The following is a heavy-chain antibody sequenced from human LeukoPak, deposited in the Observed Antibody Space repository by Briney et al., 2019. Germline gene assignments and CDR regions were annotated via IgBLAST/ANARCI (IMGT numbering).Heavy chain of an antibody. J-gene: IGHJ5*02. CDR1: GYTFSRHF. CDR2: INAGGNDM. V-gene: IGHV1-46*01. CDR3: ATTPPPHCSSTSCYGGGSDP. D-gene: IGHD2-2*01. Sequence: ASVKVSCKASGYTFSRHFIHWVRQAPGQGLEWMGVINAGGNDMWYAEKFQGRIALSRETSTSTAYMELGSLRSEDTAVYYCATTPPPHCSSTSCYGGGSDPWGQGTLVTVSS.